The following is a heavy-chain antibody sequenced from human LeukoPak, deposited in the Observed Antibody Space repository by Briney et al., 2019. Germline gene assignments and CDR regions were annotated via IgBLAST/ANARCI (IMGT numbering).Heavy chain of an antibody. Sequence: SETLSLTCTVSGGSISSYYWSWIRQPPGKGLEWIGSIYYSGSTYYNPSLKSRVTISVDTSKNQFSLKLSSVTAADTAVYYCARHEGIAARPCRYWGQGTLVTVSS. V-gene: IGHV4-59*05. D-gene: IGHD6-6*01. J-gene: IGHJ4*02. CDR1: GGSISSYY. CDR2: IYYSGST. CDR3: ARHEGIAARPCRY.